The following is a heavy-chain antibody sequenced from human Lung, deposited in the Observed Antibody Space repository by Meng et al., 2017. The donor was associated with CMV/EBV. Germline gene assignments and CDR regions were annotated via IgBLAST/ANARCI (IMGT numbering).Heavy chain of an antibody. Sequence: QVQLVQAGAGVKKPGASVKVSCKASGYTFTSYAMHWVRQAPGQGLEWMGWINPNSGGTNYAQKFQGWVTMTRDTSISTAYMELSRLRSDDTAVYYCARDWEGSWAVFDYWGQGTLVTVSS. J-gene: IGHJ4*02. D-gene: IGHD6-13*01. CDR2: INPNSGGT. CDR1: GYTFTSYA. V-gene: IGHV1-2*04. CDR3: ARDWEGSWAVFDY.